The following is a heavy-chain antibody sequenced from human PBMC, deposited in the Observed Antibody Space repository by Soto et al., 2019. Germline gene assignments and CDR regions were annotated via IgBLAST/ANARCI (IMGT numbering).Heavy chain of an antibody. CDR2: ILSDYNT. J-gene: IGHJ4*02. V-gene: IGHV3-23*03. CDR3: ARRTNGYFGY. Sequence: EVQLLQYGGGSAQPGGSLTLSCAASGFTFRDYTMTWVRQAPGQVLECISVILSDYNTFYAGSVRVRFTISRDNSKNTIYLEMNSLRAEDTAIYYCARRTNGYFGYWGQGALVTVSS. D-gene: IGHD2-8*01. CDR1: GFTFRDYT.